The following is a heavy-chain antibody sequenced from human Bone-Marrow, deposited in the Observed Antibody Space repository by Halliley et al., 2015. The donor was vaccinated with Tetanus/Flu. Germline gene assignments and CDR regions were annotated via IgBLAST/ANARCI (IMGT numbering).Heavy chain of an antibody. CDR2: VYYRGSA. J-gene: IGHJ3*01. D-gene: IGHD1-26*01. CDR3: AGASVSVTVVGASDV. CDR1: GGPISSYL. Sequence: TLSLTCTISGGPISSYLWNWIRQSPGQGLEWIGYVYYRGSAIYNPSLKSRVTISIDTSKNQFSLNLNSVTAADTAVYYCAGASVSVTVVGASDVWGQGTMVTVSS. V-gene: IGHV4-59*01.